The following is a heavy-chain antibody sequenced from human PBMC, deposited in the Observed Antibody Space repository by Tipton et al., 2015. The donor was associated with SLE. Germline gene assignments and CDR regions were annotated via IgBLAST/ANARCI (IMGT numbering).Heavy chain of an antibody. J-gene: IGHJ4*02. D-gene: IGHD3-22*01. V-gene: IGHV3-21*03. Sequence: SLRLSCAASGFTVSSNYMSWVRQAPGKGLEWVSSISSSSSYIYYADSVKGRFTISRDNAKNSLYLQMNSLRAEDTAVYYCARGPHYYDSSGYYSGYWGQGTLVTVSS. CDR3: ARGPHYYDSSGYYSGY. CDR1: GFTVSSNY. CDR2: ISSSSSYI.